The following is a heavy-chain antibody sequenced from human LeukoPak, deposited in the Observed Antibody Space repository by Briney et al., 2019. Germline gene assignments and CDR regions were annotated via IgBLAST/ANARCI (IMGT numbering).Heavy chain of an antibody. CDR2: IYYSGST. Sequence: PSETLSLTCIVSGGSISSSPYFWGWIRQPPGKGLEWIGSIYYSGSTYYNPSLKSRVTISVDASKNQFSLKLSSITAADTAVYYCARVEGSCRGAGCYPFSFDYWGPGTLVTVSS. CDR3: ARVEGSCRGAGCYPFSFDY. J-gene: IGHJ4*02. V-gene: IGHV4-39*01. D-gene: IGHD2-15*01. CDR1: GGSISSSPYF.